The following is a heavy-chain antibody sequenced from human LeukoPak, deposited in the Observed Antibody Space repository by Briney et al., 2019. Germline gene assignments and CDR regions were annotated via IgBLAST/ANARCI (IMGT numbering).Heavy chain of an antibody. V-gene: IGHV3-73*01. CDR2: IRSKANSYAT. Sequence: GGSLRLSCAASGFTFSGSAMHWVRQASGKGLEWVSRIRSKANSYATAYAASVKGRFTISRDDSKNTAYLQMNSLKTEDTAVYYCTSCGGDCYSGFDYWGQGTLVTVSS. CDR3: TSCGGDCYSGFDY. CDR1: GFTFSGSA. D-gene: IGHD2-21*02. J-gene: IGHJ4*02.